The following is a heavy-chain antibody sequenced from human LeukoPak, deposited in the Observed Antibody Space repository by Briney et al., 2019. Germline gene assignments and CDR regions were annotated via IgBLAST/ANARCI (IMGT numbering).Heavy chain of an antibody. D-gene: IGHD6-19*01. J-gene: IGHJ4*02. CDR1: GYTFTDYY. Sequence: ASVKVSCKASGYTFTDYYIHWVRQAPGQGLEWMGWINPYSGGTNYAEKFQGRVTMTRDTSITTAYMELSSLESDDTAMYYCATLRRSGWYIGDWGQGTLVTVSS. V-gene: IGHV1-2*02. CDR2: INPYSGGT. CDR3: ATLRRSGWYIGD.